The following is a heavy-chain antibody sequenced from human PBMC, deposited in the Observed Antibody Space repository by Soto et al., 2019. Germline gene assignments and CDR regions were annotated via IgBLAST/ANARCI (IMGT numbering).Heavy chain of an antibody. J-gene: IGHJ6*02. D-gene: IGHD6-6*01. Sequence: GXGPTLVNPTQTLTLTCTFSGFSLSTSGVGVGWIRQPPGKALEWLALIYWDDDKRYSPSLKSRLTITKDTSKNQVVLTMTNMDPADTATYYCAHCLAARPFDYYYGMDVWGQGTTVTVSS. CDR2: IYWDDDK. V-gene: IGHV2-5*02. CDR3: AHCLAARPFDYYYGMDV. CDR1: GFSLSTSGVG.